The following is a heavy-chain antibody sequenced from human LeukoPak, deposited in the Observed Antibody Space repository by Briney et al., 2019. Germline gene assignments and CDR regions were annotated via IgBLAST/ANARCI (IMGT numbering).Heavy chain of an antibody. Sequence: PGGSLRLPCAASGFTFTNFAMSWVRQAPGKGLEWVSAISSSGSDTYYADPVKGRFTISRDNAKNTLYLQMNSLRAEDTAVYYCASSNWFDPWGQGTLVTVSS. CDR2: ISSSGSDT. V-gene: IGHV3-23*01. CDR1: GFTFTNFA. CDR3: ASSNWFDP. J-gene: IGHJ5*02.